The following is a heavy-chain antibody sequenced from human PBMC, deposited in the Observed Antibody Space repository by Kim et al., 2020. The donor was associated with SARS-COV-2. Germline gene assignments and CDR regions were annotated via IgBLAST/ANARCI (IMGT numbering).Heavy chain of an antibody. Sequence: SETLSLTCTVSGGSISSGGYYWSWIRQHPGKGLEWIGYIYYSGSTYYNPSLKSRVTISVDTSKNQFSLKLSSVTAADTAVYYCAREARYYDILTGYYNYYGMDVWGQGTTVTVSS. CDR3: AREARYYDILTGYYNYYGMDV. CDR2: IYYSGST. J-gene: IGHJ6*02. V-gene: IGHV4-31*03. D-gene: IGHD3-9*01. CDR1: GGSISSGGYY.